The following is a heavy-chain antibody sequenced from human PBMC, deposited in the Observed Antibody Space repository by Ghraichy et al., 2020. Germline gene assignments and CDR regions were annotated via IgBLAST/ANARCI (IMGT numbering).Heavy chain of an antibody. Sequence: SETLSLTCAVSGGSINSSNWWSWVRQPPGKGLEWIGDIYHSRITDYTPSLKSRVTMSVDKSKNQFSLSLTSVTAADTAVYYCVRNFDYWGQGTLVTVSS. CDR3: VRNFDY. CDR2: IYHSRIT. J-gene: IGHJ4*02. CDR1: GGSINSSNW. V-gene: IGHV4-4*02.